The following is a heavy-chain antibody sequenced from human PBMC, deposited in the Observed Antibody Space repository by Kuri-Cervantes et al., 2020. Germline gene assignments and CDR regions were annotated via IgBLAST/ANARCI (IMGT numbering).Heavy chain of an antibody. D-gene: IGHD3-3*01. CDR3: TTHTRDAPDF. V-gene: IGHV3-33*01. Sequence: GGSLRLSCAASGFTFRNYGMHWARQAPGKGLEWVAIIWYDGSNKYYADSVKGRFTISRDNSKNTLYLQMNNLRVEDTAIYYCTTHTRDAPDFWGKGTTVTVLL. CDR2: IWYDGSNK. CDR1: GFTFRNYG. J-gene: IGHJ6*04.